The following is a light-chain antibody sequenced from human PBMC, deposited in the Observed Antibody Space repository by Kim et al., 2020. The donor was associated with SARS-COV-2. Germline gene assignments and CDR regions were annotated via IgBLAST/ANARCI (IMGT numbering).Light chain of an antibody. CDR3: QSADSSDTFWV. CDR1: ALPKQY. Sequence: SSELTQPPSVSLSPGQTARITCSGDALPKQYAYWFQQKPGQAPVLVIYKDTERPSGIPERFSGSTSGTTVTLTISGVQAEDEADYYCQSADSSDTFWVFGGGTQLTVL. CDR2: KDT. V-gene: IGLV3-25*03. J-gene: IGLJ3*02.